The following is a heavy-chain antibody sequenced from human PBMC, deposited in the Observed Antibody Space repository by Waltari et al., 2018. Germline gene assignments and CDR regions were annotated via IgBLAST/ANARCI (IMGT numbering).Heavy chain of an antibody. V-gene: IGHV1-8*01. CDR3: ARPLTRYSRWGDAFDI. CDR2: MNPNRGNT. J-gene: IGHJ3*02. Sequence: QVQLVQSGAEVKKPGASVKVSCKASGYTFTSYDINWVRQATGQGLEWMGWMNPNRGNTGYAQKFQGRVTMTRNTSISTAYMELSSLRSEDTAVYYCARPLTRYSRWGDAFDIWGQGTMVTVSS. CDR1: GYTFTSYD. D-gene: IGHD6-13*01.